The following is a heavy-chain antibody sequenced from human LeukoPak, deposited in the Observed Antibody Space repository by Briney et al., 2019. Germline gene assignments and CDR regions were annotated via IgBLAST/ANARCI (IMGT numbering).Heavy chain of an antibody. D-gene: IGHD6-13*01. V-gene: IGHV1-46*01. CDR3: ARAPYSSSWYSWFDP. Sequence: ASVKVSCKASGYTFTSYYMHGVRQAPGQGLEWMGIINPSGGSTSYAQKFQGRVTMTRDTSTSTVYMELSSLRSEDTAVYYCARAPYSSSWYSWFDPWGQGTLVTVSS. J-gene: IGHJ5*02. CDR2: INPSGGST. CDR1: GYTFTSYY.